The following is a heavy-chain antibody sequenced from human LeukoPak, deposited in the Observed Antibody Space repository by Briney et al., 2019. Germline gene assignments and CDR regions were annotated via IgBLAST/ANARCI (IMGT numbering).Heavy chain of an antibody. CDR1: GYTFTSYD. J-gene: IGHJ6*03. CDR2: MNPNSGNT. Sequence: GASVKVSCKASGYTFTSYDINWVRQATGQGLEWMGWMNPNSGNTGYAQKFQGRVTITRNTSISTAYMELSSLRSEDTAVYYCARQRTYYDFWSGYYYYYMDVWGKGTTVTVSS. V-gene: IGHV1-8*03. CDR3: ARQRTYYDFWSGYYYYYMDV. D-gene: IGHD3-3*01.